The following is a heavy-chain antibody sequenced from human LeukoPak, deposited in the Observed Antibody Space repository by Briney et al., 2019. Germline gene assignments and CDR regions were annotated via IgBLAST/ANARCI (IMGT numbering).Heavy chain of an antibody. CDR2: INPNSGGT. D-gene: IGHD6-13*01. CDR1: GYTFTGYY. J-gene: IGHJ6*03. V-gene: IGHV1-2*02. CDR3: ARFAAAAGNLEYYYYYYMDV. Sequence: GASVKVSCKASGYTFTGYYMHWVRQAPGHGLEWMGWINPNSGGTNYAQKFQGRVTMTRDTSISTAYMELSRLRSDDTAVYYCARFAAAAGNLEYYYYYYMDVWGKGTTVTISS.